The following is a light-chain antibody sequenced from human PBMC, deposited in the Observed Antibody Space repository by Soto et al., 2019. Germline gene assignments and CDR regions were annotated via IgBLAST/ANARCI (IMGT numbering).Light chain of an antibody. Sequence: QSVLTQPPSASGSPGQSVTVSCTGTSSDIGAYDHVSWHQQHPGKAPKVIIYEVDKRPSGVPNRFSGSKSGNTASLTVSGLQAEDEADYYCSSYAGSNTLVFGGGTKVTVL. J-gene: IGLJ2*01. V-gene: IGLV2-8*01. CDR2: EVD. CDR3: SSYAGSNTLV. CDR1: SSDIGAYDH.